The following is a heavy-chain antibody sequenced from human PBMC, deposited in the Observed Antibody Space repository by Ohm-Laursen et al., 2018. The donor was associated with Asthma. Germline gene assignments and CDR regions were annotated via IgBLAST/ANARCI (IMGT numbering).Heavy chain of an antibody. J-gene: IGHJ1*01. CDR3: ARIGPEWELPGREYSLHH. D-gene: IGHD1-26*01. CDR2: ISTASTFI. CDR1: GYTFSRYS. V-gene: IGHV3-21*01. Sequence: SLRLSCSASGYTFSRYSIHWVRQIPGKGLEWVASISTASTFIYYADSVRGRFTTSRDIARNSVYLQMNSLRAEDTALYYCARIGPEWELPGREYSLHHWGEGTLVTVSS.